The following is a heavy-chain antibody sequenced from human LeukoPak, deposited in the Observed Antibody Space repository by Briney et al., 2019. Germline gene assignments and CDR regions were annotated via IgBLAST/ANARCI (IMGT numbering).Heavy chain of an antibody. Sequence: PGGSLRLSCAASGFTFSSYAMSWVRQARGKGLEWVSAISGSGGSTYYADSVKGRFTISRDNSKNTLYLQMNSLRAEDTAVYYCAKASSGWYLAKAFDYWGQGTLVTVSS. CDR3: AKASSGWYLAKAFDY. V-gene: IGHV3-23*01. CDR1: GFTFSSYA. CDR2: ISGSGGST. D-gene: IGHD6-19*01. J-gene: IGHJ4*02.